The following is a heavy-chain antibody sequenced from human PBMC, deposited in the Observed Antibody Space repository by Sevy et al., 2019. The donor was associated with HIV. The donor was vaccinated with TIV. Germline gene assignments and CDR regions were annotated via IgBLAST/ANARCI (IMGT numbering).Heavy chain of an antibody. D-gene: IGHD2-2*01. CDR3: ARHCTGTSCSHAFDI. Sequence: SETLSLTCAVYGGSFSGYYWSWIRQPPGKGLEWIGEINHSGSTNYNPSLKSRVIISVDTSKNQFSLKLSSVTAADTAVYYCARHCTGTSCSHAFDIWGQGTMVTVSS. J-gene: IGHJ3*02. CDR1: GGSFSGYY. V-gene: IGHV4-34*01. CDR2: INHSGST.